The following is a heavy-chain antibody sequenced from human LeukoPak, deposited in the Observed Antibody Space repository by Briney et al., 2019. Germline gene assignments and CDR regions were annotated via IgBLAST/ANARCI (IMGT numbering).Heavy chain of an antibody. CDR1: GGSISSGEYY. D-gene: IGHD7-27*01. Sequence: PSQTLALTCTVSGGSISSGEYYCSWIRQPPGKGLEWIGYIYYSGSTYHNPSLKSRVTISVDTSKNQFSLKLNSVTAADTAVYYCASCWGWFDPWGQGTLVTVSS. V-gene: IGHV4-30-4*01. CDR2: IYYSGST. CDR3: ASCWGWFDP. J-gene: IGHJ5*02.